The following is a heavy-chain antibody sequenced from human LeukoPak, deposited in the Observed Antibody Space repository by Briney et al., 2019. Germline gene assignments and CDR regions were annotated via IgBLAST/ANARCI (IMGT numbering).Heavy chain of an antibody. CDR2: IISSSSYI. Sequence: GGSLRLSCAASGFTFSSYSMNWVRRAPGKGLEWVSSIISSSSYIYYADSVKGRFTISRDNAKNSLYLQMNSLRAEDTAVYYCARALLNYGSGSYYFDYWGQGTLVTVSS. CDR3: ARALLNYGSGSYYFDY. V-gene: IGHV3-21*01. J-gene: IGHJ4*02. CDR1: GFTFSSYS. D-gene: IGHD3-10*01.